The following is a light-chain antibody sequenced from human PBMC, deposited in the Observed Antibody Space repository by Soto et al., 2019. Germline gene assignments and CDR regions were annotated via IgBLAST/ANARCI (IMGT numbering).Light chain of an antibody. CDR2: EVT. Sequence: QSVLTQPASVSGSPGQSITISCTGTSSDVGTYNLGSWYQQYPGKAPKVVISEVTKRPSGVSDRFSGSKSGNMASLTISGLQPEDEADYYCRSYAGTGTWVFGGGTKLTVL. V-gene: IGLV2-23*02. CDR1: SSDVGTYNL. CDR3: RSYAGTGTWV. J-gene: IGLJ3*02.